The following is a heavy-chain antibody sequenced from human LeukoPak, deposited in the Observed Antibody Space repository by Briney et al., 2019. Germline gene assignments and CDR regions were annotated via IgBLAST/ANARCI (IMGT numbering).Heavy chain of an antibody. J-gene: IGHJ4*02. V-gene: IGHV5-51*01. Sequence: GESLKISCKGSGYRFTSYWIGWVRQMPGKGLEWMGIIYPGDSDTIYSPSFQGQVTISADKSISTAYLQWSSLKASDTAMYYCARHAPLVRGVIYYFDHWGQGTLVTVSS. CDR3: ARHAPLVRGVIYYFDH. D-gene: IGHD3-10*01. CDR2: IYPGDSDT. CDR1: GYRFTSYW.